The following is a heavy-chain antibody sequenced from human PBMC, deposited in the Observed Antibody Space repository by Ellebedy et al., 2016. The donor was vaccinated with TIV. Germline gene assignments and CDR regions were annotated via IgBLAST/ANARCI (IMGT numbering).Heavy chain of an antibody. D-gene: IGHD1-26*01. CDR1: GFTFSSYG. V-gene: IGHV3-33*01. CDR3: ASGWELLYYFDY. Sequence: PGGSLRLSCAASGFTFSSYGMHWVRQAPGKGLEWVAVIWYDGSNKYYADSVKGRFTISRDNSKNTLYLQMNSLRAEDTAVYYCASGWELLYYFDYWGQGTLVTVSS. CDR2: IWYDGSNK. J-gene: IGHJ4*02.